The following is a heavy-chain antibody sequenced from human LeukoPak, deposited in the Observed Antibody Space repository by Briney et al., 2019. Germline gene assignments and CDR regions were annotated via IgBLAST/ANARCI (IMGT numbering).Heavy chain of an antibody. D-gene: IGHD3-16*02. J-gene: IGHJ5*01. Sequence: PSQTLSLTCTVSGGSISSDNHYWSWIRQHPGKGLEWIGYINYSGNTHYNPSLKSRGTISVDTSKNQFSLKLNPVTAADTAVYYCARVGYEYVWGSYRYGWFDPWGQGTLVTVSS. CDR3: ARVGYEYVWGSYRYGWFDP. CDR1: GGSISSDNHY. V-gene: IGHV4-31*03. CDR2: INYSGNT.